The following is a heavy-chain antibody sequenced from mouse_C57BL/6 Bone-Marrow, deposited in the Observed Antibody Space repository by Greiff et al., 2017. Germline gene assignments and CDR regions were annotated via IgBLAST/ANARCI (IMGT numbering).Heavy chain of an antibody. CDR3: ARFGDD. CDR1: GYTFTSYW. J-gene: IGHJ3*01. D-gene: IGHD2-13*01. V-gene: IGHV1-69*01. CDR2: IDPSDSYT. Sequence: QVQLQQPGAELVMPGASVKLSCKASGYTFTSYWMHWVKQRPGQGLEWIGEIDPSDSYTNYNQKFKGKSTLTVDKSSSTAYMQLSSLTSEDSAVYYCARFGDDWGQGTLVTVSA.